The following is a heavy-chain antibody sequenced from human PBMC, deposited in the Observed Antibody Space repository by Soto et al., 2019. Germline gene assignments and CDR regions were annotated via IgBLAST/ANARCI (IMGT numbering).Heavy chain of an antibody. D-gene: IGHD6-13*01. Sequence: EVQLAESGGGLVQPGRSLRLSCAASGFTFDDYAMHWVRHAPGKGLEWVSGIIWNSGSIAYADSVRGRFTISRDNAKNSLYLQMNSLRTEDTAFYYCAKDSSSSWYNFEHWGQGTLVTVSS. CDR1: GFTFDDYA. V-gene: IGHV3-9*01. CDR3: AKDSSSSWYNFEH. J-gene: IGHJ4*02. CDR2: IIWNSGSI.